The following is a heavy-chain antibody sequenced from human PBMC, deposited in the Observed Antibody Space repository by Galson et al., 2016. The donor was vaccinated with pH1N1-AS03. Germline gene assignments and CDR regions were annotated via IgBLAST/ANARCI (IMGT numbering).Heavy chain of an antibody. CDR1: GGTFSSFA. CDR3: ARPRGWSGHGAFDI. V-gene: IGHV1-69*06. CDR2: IIPIFGTP. Sequence: SVKVSCKASGGTFSSFAISWVRQAPGQGLEWMGGIIPIFGTPNYAQRFQGRVTITADKSTFTAYMELSSLRSEDTAVYYCARPRGWSGHGAFDIWGQGTMVTVSS. J-gene: IGHJ3*02. D-gene: IGHD3-3*01.